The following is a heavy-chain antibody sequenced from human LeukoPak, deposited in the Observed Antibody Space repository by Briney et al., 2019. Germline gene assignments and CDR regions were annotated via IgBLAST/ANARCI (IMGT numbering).Heavy chain of an antibody. CDR1: GFTFSSYW. D-gene: IGHD4-17*01. Sequence: LPGGSLRLSCAASGFTFSSYWMSWVRQAPGKGLEWVANIKQDGSEKYYVDSVKGRFTISRDNAKNSLYLQMNSLRAEDTAVYYCARDSMGYGDYSFDYWGQGTLVNGSS. V-gene: IGHV3-7*01. J-gene: IGHJ4*02. CDR2: IKQDGSEK. CDR3: ARDSMGYGDYSFDY.